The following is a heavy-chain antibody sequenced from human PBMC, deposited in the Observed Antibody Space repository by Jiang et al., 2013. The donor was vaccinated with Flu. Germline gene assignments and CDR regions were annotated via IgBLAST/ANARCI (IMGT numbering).Heavy chain of an antibody. J-gene: IGHJ4*02. D-gene: IGHD2-15*01. V-gene: IGHV4-34*01. Sequence: KPSETLSLTCPVYGESVNAFYWSWIRQPPGKGLVWIGEGDHTGSAKYNPSLKSRVTISLDSSKKQFSLTLNSATAADTAIYYCARGFCSGGNCYRTPFDYWGQETLVIVSS. CDR2: GDHTGSA. CDR1: GESVNAFY. CDR3: ARGFCSGGNCYRTPFDY.